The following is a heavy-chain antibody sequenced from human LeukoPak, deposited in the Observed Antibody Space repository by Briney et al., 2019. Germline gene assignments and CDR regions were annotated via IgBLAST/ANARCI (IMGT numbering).Heavy chain of an antibody. CDR1: GGTFSSYA. V-gene: IGHV1-69*06. D-gene: IGHD6-13*01. Sequence: ASVKVSCKASGGTFSSYAISWVRQAPGQGLEWMGGIIPIFGTANYAQKFQGRVTITADKSTSTAYMELSSLRSEDTAVYYCARAIAARAWGYYYYMDVWGKGTTVTVSS. CDR2: IIPIFGTA. J-gene: IGHJ6*03. CDR3: ARAIAARAWGYYYYMDV.